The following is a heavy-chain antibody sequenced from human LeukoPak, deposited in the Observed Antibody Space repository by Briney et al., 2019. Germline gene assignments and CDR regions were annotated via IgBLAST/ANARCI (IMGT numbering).Heavy chain of an antibody. CDR1: GFTFSSSW. CDR3: ARASEGYSGYDYDY. Sequence: PGGSLRLSCAASGFTFSSSWMSWVRQAPGKGLEWVAKIKQDGSEKYYVDSVKGRFTISRDNAKNSLYLQMNSLRAEDTAVYYCARASEGYSGYDYDYWSQGTLVTVSS. D-gene: IGHD5-12*01. CDR2: IKQDGSEK. J-gene: IGHJ4*02. V-gene: IGHV3-7*04.